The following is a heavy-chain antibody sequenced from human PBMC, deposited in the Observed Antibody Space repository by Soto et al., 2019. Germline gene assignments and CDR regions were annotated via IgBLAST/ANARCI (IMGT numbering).Heavy chain of an antibody. J-gene: IGHJ3*02. CDR3: ARKNGVLDAFDI. D-gene: IGHD4-17*01. CDR2: IYYSGRT. CDR1: GYSIRSSNW. V-gene: IGHV4-28*01. Sequence: QVQLQESGPGLVKPSDTLSHTCAVSGYSIRSSNWWGWIRQPLGKGLEWIGYIYYSGRTYYNPSLKSRVTMSVDTSKNQFSLKLSSVTAVDTAVYYCARKNGVLDAFDIWGQGTMVTVSS.